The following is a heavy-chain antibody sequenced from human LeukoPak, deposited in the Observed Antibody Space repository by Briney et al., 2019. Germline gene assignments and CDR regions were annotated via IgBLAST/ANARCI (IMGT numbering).Heavy chain of an antibody. V-gene: IGHV1-24*01. D-gene: IGHD2-21*02. CDR2: FDPEDGET. CDR3: ATVVVTARDVGGYYFDY. CDR1: GYTLTELS. Sequence: ASVKVSCTVSGYTLTELSMHWVRQAPGKGLEWMGGFDPEDGETIYAQKFQGRVTMTEDTSTDTAYMELSSLRSEDTAVYYCATVVVTARDVGGYYFDYWGQGTLVTVSS. J-gene: IGHJ4*02.